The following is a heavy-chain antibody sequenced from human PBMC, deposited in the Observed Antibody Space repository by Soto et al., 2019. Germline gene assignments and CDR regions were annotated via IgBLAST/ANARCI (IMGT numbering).Heavy chain of an antibody. Sequence: EVQLVESGGGLVQPGGSLRLSCAASGFTVSGNYMSWVRQAPGKGLEWVSVIYSGDNTYYADSVKGRFTISRDNSKNTLYLQMDSLRGEDTAVYYCAHNPRSDYYFGGFDPWGQGTLVTVSS. D-gene: IGHD3-22*01. CDR2: IYSGDNT. CDR1: GFTVSGNY. J-gene: IGHJ5*02. CDR3: AHNPRSDYYFGGFDP. V-gene: IGHV3-66*01.